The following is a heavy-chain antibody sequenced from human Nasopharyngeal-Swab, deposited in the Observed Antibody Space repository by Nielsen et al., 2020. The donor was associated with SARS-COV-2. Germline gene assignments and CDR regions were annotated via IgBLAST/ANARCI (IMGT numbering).Heavy chain of an antibody. D-gene: IGHD3-3*01. CDR2: ISFSSSYI. Sequence: GESLKISCAASGFIFTSYNMNWVRQAPAKGLEWVSSISFSSSYIYYADSVKGRFTLSRDNAKKSLYLQMNSLRAEDTAVYYCARDRITIFGVEKPFDYWGQGTLVTVSS. V-gene: IGHV3-21*01. J-gene: IGHJ4*02. CDR1: GFIFTSYN. CDR3: ARDRITIFGVEKPFDY.